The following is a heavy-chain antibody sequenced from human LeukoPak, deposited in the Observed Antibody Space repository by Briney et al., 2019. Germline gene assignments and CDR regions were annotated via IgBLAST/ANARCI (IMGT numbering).Heavy chain of an antibody. V-gene: IGHV3-9*01. CDR3: AKDSGDYGDYQRAFDI. Sequence: GGSLRLSCAASGFTFDDYAMHWVRQAPGKGLEWVSGISWNSGSIGYADSVKSRFTISRDNAKNSLYLQMNSPRAEDTALYYCAKDSGDYGDYQRAFDIWGQGTMVTVSS. CDR2: ISWNSGSI. CDR1: GFTFDDYA. J-gene: IGHJ3*02. D-gene: IGHD4-17*01.